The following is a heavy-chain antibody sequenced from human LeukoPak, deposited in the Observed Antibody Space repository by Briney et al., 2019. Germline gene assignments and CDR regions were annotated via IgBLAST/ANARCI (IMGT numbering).Heavy chain of an antibody. CDR1: GGSISGYY. CDR3: ARGLGSIAGATASDY. CDR2: IYYNGIS. D-gene: IGHD1-26*01. V-gene: IGHV4-59*01. J-gene: IGHJ4*02. Sequence: ASETLSLTCTVSGGSISGYYWSWIRQPPGKGLEWIAYIYYNGISNYNPSLKSRVIISVDSSKNQFSLKLTSVTAADTAVYYCARGLGSIAGATASDYWGQGTLVTVSS.